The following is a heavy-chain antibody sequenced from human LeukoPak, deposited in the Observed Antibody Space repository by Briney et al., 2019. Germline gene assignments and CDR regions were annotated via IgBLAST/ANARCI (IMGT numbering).Heavy chain of an antibody. CDR1: GYTFTIYG. D-gene: IGHD3-10*01. CDR2: ISAYNGNT. V-gene: IGHV1-18*01. CDR3: ASQRQEYYYGSGQLDY. J-gene: IGHJ4*02. Sequence: ASVNVSCKASGYTFTIYGISWVRQAPGQGLEWMGWISAYNGNTNYAQKLQGRVTMTTDTSTSTAYMELRSLRSDDTAVYYCASQRQEYYYGSGQLDYWGQGTLVTVSS.